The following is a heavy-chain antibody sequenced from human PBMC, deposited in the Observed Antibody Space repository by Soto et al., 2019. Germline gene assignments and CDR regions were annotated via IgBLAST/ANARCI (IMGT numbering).Heavy chain of an antibody. CDR2: IYSGGST. CDR3: ERDRRDSSRWYYYYYGRDV. D-gene: IGHD6-13*01. V-gene: IGHV3-66*01. J-gene: IGHJ6*01. Sequence: GGSLRLSCAASGFTVSSNYMSWVRQAPGKGLEWVSVIYSGGSTYYADSLKGRFTSSRHNSKNTLYLQMNSLRAEDTGVYHCERDRRDSSRWYYYYYGRDVGGQGTRVSVFS. CDR1: GFTVSSNY.